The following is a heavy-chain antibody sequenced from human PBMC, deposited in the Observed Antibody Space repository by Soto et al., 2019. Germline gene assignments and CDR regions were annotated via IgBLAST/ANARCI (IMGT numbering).Heavy chain of an antibody. Sequence: GGSLRLSCAASGFTFSTYDMHWVRRVTGKGLEWVSTIDTSGDTYYPGSVKGRFTISRENAMNSLSLQMNSLRAGDTAVYYCARGSGPPAVTTLDFDYWGQGTLVTVSS. CDR2: IDTSGDT. D-gene: IGHD4-17*01. V-gene: IGHV3-13*01. CDR3: ARGSGPPAVTTLDFDY. CDR1: GFTFSTYD. J-gene: IGHJ4*02.